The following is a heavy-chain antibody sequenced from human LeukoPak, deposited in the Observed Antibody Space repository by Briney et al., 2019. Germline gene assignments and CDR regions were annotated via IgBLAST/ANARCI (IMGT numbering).Heavy chain of an antibody. CDR3: ARFYYDSSGYAPFDY. V-gene: IGHV5-51*07. CDR2: IYPGDSDT. D-gene: IGHD3-22*01. Sequence: GESLKISCKGSGYSFTSYWIGWVHQMPGKGLEWMGIIYPGDSDTRYSPSFQGQVTISADKSISTAYLQWSSLKASDAAMYYCARFYYDSSGYAPFDYWGQGTLVTVSS. J-gene: IGHJ4*02. CDR1: GYSFTSYW.